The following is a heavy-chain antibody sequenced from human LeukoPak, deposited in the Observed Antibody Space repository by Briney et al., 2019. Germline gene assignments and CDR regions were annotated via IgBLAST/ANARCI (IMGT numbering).Heavy chain of an antibody. V-gene: IGHV3-23*01. Sequence: PGGSLRLSCAASGFTFSNYGMSWVRQAPGKGLEWVSTITGDGDTTYGAESVQGRFTISRDNSKNTLYLQMNSLRAEDTAVYYCAKVYYGAFDIWGQGTMVTVSS. CDR2: ITGDGDTT. D-gene: IGHD3-22*01. CDR3: AKVYYGAFDI. CDR1: GFTFSNYG. J-gene: IGHJ3*02.